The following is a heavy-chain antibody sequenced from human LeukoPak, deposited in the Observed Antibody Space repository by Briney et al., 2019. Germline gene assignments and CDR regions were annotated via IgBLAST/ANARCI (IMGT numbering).Heavy chain of an antibody. J-gene: IGHJ4*02. Sequence: GGSLRLSCAASGFDFNNYAMSWVRQGPGERLEWVSAMSGTGYHTYYADSDKTYYADSVKGRFTTSRDNSKSTLYLHMNNLRLEDTAIYYCAKGAAIDHWGQGTLVTVSS. V-gene: IGHV3-23*01. CDR1: GFDFNNYA. CDR2: MSGTGYHTYYADSDKT. CDR3: AKGAAIDH.